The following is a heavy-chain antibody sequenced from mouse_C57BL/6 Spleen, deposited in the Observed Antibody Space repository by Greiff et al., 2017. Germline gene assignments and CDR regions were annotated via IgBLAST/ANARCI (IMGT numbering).Heavy chain of an antibody. Sequence: QVQLQQPGAELVRPGPSVKLSCKASGYTFTSYWMHWVKQRPGQGLEWIGVIDPSDSYTNYNQKFKGKATLAVDTSSSTAYMQLSSLTSDDSAVYYCARGRITTVVTTGDAKDYWGQGTSVTVYS. CDR2: IDPSDSYT. CDR1: GYTFTSYW. V-gene: IGHV1-59*01. CDR3: ARGRITTVVTTGDAKDY. J-gene: IGHJ4*01. D-gene: IGHD1-1*01.